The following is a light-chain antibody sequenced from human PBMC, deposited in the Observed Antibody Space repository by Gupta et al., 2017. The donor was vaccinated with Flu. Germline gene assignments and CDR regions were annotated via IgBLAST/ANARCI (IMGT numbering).Light chain of an antibody. V-gene: IGKV3-15*01. CDR3: QQYNNWLS. J-gene: IGKJ2*01. CDR1: QSVSSN. Sequence: GERATLSCRASQSVSSNLAWYQQKPGQAPRLLIYGASTRATGIPARFSGSGSGTEFTLTISSLQSEDFAVYYCQQYNNWLSFGQGTKLEIK. CDR2: GAS.